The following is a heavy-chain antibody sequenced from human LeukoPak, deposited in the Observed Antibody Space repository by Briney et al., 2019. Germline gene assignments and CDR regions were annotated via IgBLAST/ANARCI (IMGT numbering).Heavy chain of an antibody. CDR2: ISYDGSNK. V-gene: IGHV3-30-3*01. J-gene: IGHJ3*02. CDR3: ARVRDYNWNRDAFDI. D-gene: IGHD1-1*01. CDR1: GFTFSSYA. Sequence: GGSLRLSCAASGFTFSSYAMHWVRQSPGKGLEWVAVISYDGSNKYYADSVKGRFTISRDNSKNTLYLQMNSLRAEDTAVYYCARVRDYNWNRDAFDIWGRGTMVTVSS.